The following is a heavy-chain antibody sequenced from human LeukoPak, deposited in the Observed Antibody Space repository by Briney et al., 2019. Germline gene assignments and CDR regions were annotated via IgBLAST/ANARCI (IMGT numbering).Heavy chain of an antibody. CDR2: LYSGGTT. CDR3: ARGKVYYYYDY. D-gene: IGHD5/OR15-5a*01. J-gene: IGHJ4*02. Sequence: GGSLRLSCAASGFTVSSTYMGWVRQAPGKGLEWVSVLYSGGTTYYADSVKGRFTISRDDSKNTLYLQMNSLRAEDTAVYYCARGKVYYYYDYWGQGTLVTISS. CDR1: GFTVSSTY. V-gene: IGHV3-53*01.